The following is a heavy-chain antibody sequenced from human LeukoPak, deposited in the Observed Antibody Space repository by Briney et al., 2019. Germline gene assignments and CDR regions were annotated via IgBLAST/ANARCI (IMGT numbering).Heavy chain of an antibody. CDR2: IIPIFGTA. CDR1: GGTFSSYA. D-gene: IGHD3-22*01. V-gene: IGHV1-69*05. Sequence: SVKVSCKASGGTFSSYAISWVRQAPGQGLEWMGGIIPIFGTANYAQKFQGRVTITTDESTSTAYMELSSLRSEDTAVYYCARASAPYYYDSSGYYDEGYWGQGTLVTVSS. CDR3: ARASAPYYYDSSGYYDEGY. J-gene: IGHJ4*02.